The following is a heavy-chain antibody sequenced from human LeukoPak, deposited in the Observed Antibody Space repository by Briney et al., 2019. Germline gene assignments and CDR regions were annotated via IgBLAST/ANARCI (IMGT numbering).Heavy chain of an antibody. CDR3: ARDDIIVGATTLDY. CDR1: ESIFSTYA. D-gene: IGHD1-26*01. Sequence: GGSLRLSCEASESIFSTYALNWVRKAQAKGLEGLQVISSDGSNKYHVDSVKGRFTISRDNSKNTLYLEMDSVRLGDTAVYYCARDDIIVGATTLDYWGQGTLVTVSS. CDR2: ISSDGSNK. V-gene: IGHV3-30*04. J-gene: IGHJ4*02.